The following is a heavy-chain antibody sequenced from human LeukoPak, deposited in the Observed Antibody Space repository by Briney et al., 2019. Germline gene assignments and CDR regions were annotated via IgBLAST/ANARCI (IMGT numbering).Heavy chain of an antibody. V-gene: IGHV1-46*01. Sequence: GASVKVSCKASGYTFTGYYMHWVRQAPGQGLEWMGIINPSGGSTSYAQKFQGRVTMTRDTSTSTVYMELSSLRSEDTAVYYCARDLRPGSNGFYFDYWGQGTLVTVSS. J-gene: IGHJ4*02. D-gene: IGHD3-10*01. CDR1: GYTFTGYY. CDR3: ARDLRPGSNGFYFDY. CDR2: INPSGGST.